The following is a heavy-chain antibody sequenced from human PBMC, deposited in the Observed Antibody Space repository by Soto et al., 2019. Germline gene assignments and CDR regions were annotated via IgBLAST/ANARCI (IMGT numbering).Heavy chain of an antibody. V-gene: IGHV1-18*01. CDR2: ISAYNGNT. D-gene: IGHD4-17*01. Sequence: ASVKVSCKASGYTFTNYGITWVRQAPGQGLEWMGWISAYNGNTHYTQRLQGRVTMTTDTSTSTAYMELRGLRSDDTAVYYCGRAGYGDYDLPQNDAFDIWGQGTMVTVSS. CDR3: GRAGYGDYDLPQNDAFDI. J-gene: IGHJ3*02. CDR1: GYTFTNYG.